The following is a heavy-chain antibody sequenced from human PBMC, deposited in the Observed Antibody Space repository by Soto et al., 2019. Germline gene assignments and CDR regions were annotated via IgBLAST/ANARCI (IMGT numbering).Heavy chain of an antibody. Sequence: GGSLRLSCAASGFTFSNAWMNWVRQAPGKGLEWVGRIKSKTDGGTTDYAAPVKGRFTISRDDSKNTLYLQMNSLKTEDTAVYYCTTEYSVWDYDFWSGYYCWGQGTLVTVSS. J-gene: IGHJ4*02. D-gene: IGHD3-3*01. CDR3: TTEYSVWDYDFWSGYYC. CDR2: IKSKTDGGTT. V-gene: IGHV3-15*07. CDR1: GFTFSNAW.